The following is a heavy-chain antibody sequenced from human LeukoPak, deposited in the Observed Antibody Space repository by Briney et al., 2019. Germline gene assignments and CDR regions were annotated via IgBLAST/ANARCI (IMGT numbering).Heavy chain of an antibody. D-gene: IGHD4-11*01. CDR2: ISTDASST. J-gene: IGHJ4*02. V-gene: IGHV3-74*01. Sequence: GGSLRLSCAGSGFTFSSYWMHWVRQAPGKGLVWVSRISTDASSTTYADSVKGRFTISRDNAKGTLYLQMSSLRAEDTAVYYCTGHHQAYSRTYWGQGTLVTVSS. CDR3: TGHHQAYSRTY. CDR1: GFTFSSYW.